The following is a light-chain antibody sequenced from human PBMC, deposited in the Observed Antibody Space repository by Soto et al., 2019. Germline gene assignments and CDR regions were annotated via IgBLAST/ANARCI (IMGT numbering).Light chain of an antibody. V-gene: IGKV1-33*01. CDR3: QQYHSLPHS. Sequence: DIQMTQSPSSLSASIGDRVTINCQASQDISNYLNWFQLKPWKAPKLLMFDASNLETGVPSRFSGSGSGTDFTLTIRSLQTEDIATYFCQQYHSLPHSFGQGTKRDIE. J-gene: IGKJ2*01. CDR2: DAS. CDR1: QDISNY.